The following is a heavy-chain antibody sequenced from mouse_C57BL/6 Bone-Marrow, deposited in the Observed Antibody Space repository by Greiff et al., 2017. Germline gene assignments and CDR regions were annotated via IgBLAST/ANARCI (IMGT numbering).Heavy chain of an antibody. D-gene: IGHD1-1*01. CDR1: GYTFTSYW. V-gene: IGHV1-64*01. CDR2: IHPNSGST. CDR3: ARPPSYYGNDYYAMDY. Sequence: VQLQQPGAELVKPGASVKLSCKASGYTFTSYWMHWVKQRPGQGLEWIGMIHPNSGSTNYNEKFKSKATLTVDKSSSTAYMQLSSLTSEDSAVYYCARPPSYYGNDYYAMDYWGQGTSVTVSS. J-gene: IGHJ4*01.